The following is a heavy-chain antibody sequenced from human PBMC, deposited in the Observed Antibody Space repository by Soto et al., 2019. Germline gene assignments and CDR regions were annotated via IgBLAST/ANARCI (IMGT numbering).Heavy chain of an antibody. D-gene: IGHD4-17*01. Sequence: GSLRLSCVASGXTLRGSALHWVRQPSGKGLEVVGRIRTLPDNDATAYAAPVKGRFTISRDDSKKTAYLLMNSLKTEDKAIYYCARLNSATTVTTSYDYYGMDVWGQGTTVPVSS. CDR2: IRTLPDNDAT. CDR3: ARLNSATTVTTSYDYYGMDV. V-gene: IGHV3-73*01. J-gene: IGHJ6*02. CDR1: GXTLRGSA.